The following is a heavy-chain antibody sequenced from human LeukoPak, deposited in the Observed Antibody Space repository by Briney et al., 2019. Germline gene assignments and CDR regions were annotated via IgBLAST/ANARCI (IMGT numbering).Heavy chain of an antibody. V-gene: IGHV3-21*01. CDR2: ITTSTGI. D-gene: IGHD2/OR15-2a*01. Sequence: PGGSLRLSCAASGFSFTSFGMTWVRLAPGKGLEWVSSITTSTGIYYTDSVKGRFTISRDNAKNSLYLQMNSLRAEDTAVYYCARVRGDYFLDCWGQGTPVTVSS. CDR1: GFSFTSFG. CDR3: ARVRGDYFLDC. J-gene: IGHJ4*02.